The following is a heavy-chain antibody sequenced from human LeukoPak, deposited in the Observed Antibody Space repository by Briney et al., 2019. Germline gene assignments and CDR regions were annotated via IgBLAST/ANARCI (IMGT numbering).Heavy chain of an antibody. D-gene: IGHD2-2*01. CDR3: AKDGSAELVVVPPAMIYYYYGMDV. CDR2: ISGSGGST. J-gene: IGHJ6*04. V-gene: IGHV3-23*01. CDR1: GFTFSSYA. Sequence: GGSLRLSCAASGFTFSSYAMSWVRQAPGKGLEWVSAISGSGGSTYYADSVKGRFTISRDNSKNTLYLQMNSLRAEDTAVYYCAKDGSAELVVVPPAMIYYYYGMDVWRRGTTDTVS.